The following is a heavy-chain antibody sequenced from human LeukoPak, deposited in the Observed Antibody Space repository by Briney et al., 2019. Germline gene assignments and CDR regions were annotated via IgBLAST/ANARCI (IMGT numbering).Heavy chain of an antibody. Sequence: SETLSLTCTVSGGSISSSSYYWGWIRQPPGKGLEWIGSIYYSGSTYYNPSLKSRVTISVDTSKNQFSLKLSSVTAADTAVYYCAREGDSNSVGWFDPWGQGTLVTVSS. J-gene: IGHJ5*02. CDR1: GGSISSSSYY. CDR2: IYYSGST. CDR3: AREGDSNSVGWFDP. D-gene: IGHD6-13*01. V-gene: IGHV4-39*02.